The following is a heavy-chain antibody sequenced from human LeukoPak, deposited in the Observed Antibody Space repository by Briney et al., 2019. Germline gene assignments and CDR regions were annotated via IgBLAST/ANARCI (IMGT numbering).Heavy chain of an antibody. CDR1: GGSISSSSYY. CDR3: ATGTGEEGAFDI. D-gene: IGHD7-27*01. J-gene: IGHJ3*02. V-gene: IGHV4-39*07. CDR2: IYYSGST. Sequence: PSETLSLTCTVSGGSISSSSYYWGWIRQPPGKGLEWIGSIYYSGSTYYNPSLKSRVTMSVDTSKNQFSLKLSSVTAADTAVYYCATGTGEEGAFDIWGQGTMVTVSS.